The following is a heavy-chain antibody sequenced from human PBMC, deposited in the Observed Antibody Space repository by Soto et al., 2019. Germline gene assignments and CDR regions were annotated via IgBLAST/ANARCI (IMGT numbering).Heavy chain of an antibody. D-gene: IGHD3-16*01. V-gene: IGHV3-30-3*01. CDR1: GFTFSSYA. Sequence: QVQLVESGGGVVQPGRSLRLSCAASGFTFSSYAMHWVRQAPDKGLEWVAVISYDGSNKYYADSVKGRFTISRDNSKNTLYLQMNSLRAEDTAVYYCAREMGVVNWFDPWGQGTLVTVSS. CDR3: AREMGVVNWFDP. J-gene: IGHJ5*02. CDR2: ISYDGSNK.